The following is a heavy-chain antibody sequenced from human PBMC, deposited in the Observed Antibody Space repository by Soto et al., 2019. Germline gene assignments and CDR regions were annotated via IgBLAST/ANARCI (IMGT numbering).Heavy chain of an antibody. CDR3: ARLGDGDKLGY. Sequence: QLQLQESGPGLVKPSETLSLTCTVSGGSISSSSYYWGWIRQPPGKGLEWIGSIYYSGSTYYNPSLRSRVTIPVDTSKNQFSLKLSSVTAADTAVYYCARLGDGDKLGYWGQGTLVTVSS. D-gene: IGHD3-3*01. CDR1: GGSISSSSYY. J-gene: IGHJ4*02. V-gene: IGHV4-39*01. CDR2: IYYSGST.